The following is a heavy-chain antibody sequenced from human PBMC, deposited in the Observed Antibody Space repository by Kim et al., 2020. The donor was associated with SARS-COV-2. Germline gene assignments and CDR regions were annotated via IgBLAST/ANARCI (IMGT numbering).Heavy chain of an antibody. V-gene: IGHV3-49*04. CDR1: GFTVGDYA. Sequence: GGSLRLSCTASGFTVGDYAMSWVREGPGKGLEWVAFSETNASGGTTVYAASVKGRFTISRDDSKSIAYLQMHSLETEDTAGFYCTRSPPRSDDYWGRGT. CDR2: SETNASGGTT. J-gene: IGHJ4*02. CDR3: TRSPPRSDDY. D-gene: IGHD1-26*01.